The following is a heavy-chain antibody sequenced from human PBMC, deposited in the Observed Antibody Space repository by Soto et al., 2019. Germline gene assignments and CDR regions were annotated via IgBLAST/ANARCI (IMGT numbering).Heavy chain of an antibody. J-gene: IGHJ6*02. Sequence: EVQLVESGGDLVQPGGSLRLSCAASGFAVSSNYMTWVRQAPGKGLEWVSVIHSGGDTHYADSVRGRFTISRDNSKNTLSPQRNSRRAEDTAVYYCARSRTGTTYGGMDVWGQGTTVTVSS. CDR2: IHSGGDT. D-gene: IGHD1-7*01. V-gene: IGHV3-66*01. CDR3: ARSRTGTTYGGMDV. CDR1: GFAVSSNY.